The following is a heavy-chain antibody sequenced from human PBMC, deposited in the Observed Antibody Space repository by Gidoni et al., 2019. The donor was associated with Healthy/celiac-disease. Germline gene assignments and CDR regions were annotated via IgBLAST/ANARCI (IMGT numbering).Heavy chain of an antibody. CDR3: AKNLVGYGDYVFDY. J-gene: IGHJ4*02. V-gene: IGHV3-30*18. D-gene: IGHD4-17*01. CDR2: RSYDGSNK. CDR1: GFTFSSYG. Sequence: QVQLVESGGGVVQPGRSLRLSCAASGFTFSSYGMHWVRQAPGKGLEWVAVRSYDGSNKYYADSVKGRFTISRDNSKNTLYLQMNSLRAEDTAVYYCAKNLVGYGDYVFDYWGQGTLVTVSS.